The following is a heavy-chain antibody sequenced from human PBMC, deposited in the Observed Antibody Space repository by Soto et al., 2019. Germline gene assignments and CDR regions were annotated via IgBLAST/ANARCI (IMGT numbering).Heavy chain of an antibody. Sequence: SVKVSCKASGGTFSSYAISWVRQAPGQGLEWMGGIIPIFGTANYAQKFQGRVTITADESTSTAYMELSSLRSEDTAVYYCASIGGSSSSKIGIDYWYQGTLVTVSS. D-gene: IGHD6-6*01. J-gene: IGHJ4*02. CDR2: IIPIFGTA. CDR1: GGTFSSYA. V-gene: IGHV1-69*13. CDR3: ASIGGSSSSKIGIDY.